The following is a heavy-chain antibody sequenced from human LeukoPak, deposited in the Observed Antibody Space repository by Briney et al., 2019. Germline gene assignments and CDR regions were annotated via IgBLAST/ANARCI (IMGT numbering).Heavy chain of an antibody. J-gene: IGHJ4*02. Sequence: GGSLRLSCTASGFTLGDYAMRWFRQAPGKGLEWVGFIRSKAYGGTTEYAASVKGRFTISRDDSKSIAYLQMNSLKTEDTAVYYCTRYCSGGSCYGDVDYWGQGTLVTVSS. CDR1: GFTLGDYA. D-gene: IGHD2-15*01. CDR3: TRYCSGGSCYGDVDY. CDR2: IRSKAYGGTT. V-gene: IGHV3-49*03.